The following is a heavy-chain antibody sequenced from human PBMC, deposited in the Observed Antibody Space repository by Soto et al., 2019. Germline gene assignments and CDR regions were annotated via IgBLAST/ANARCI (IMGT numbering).Heavy chain of an antibody. CDR2: IFSNDEK. CDR1: GFSLSNARMG. Sequence: QVTLKESGPVLVQPTETLTLTCTVSGFSLSNARMGVSWIRQPPGKALEWLAHIFSNDEKSYSTSLKSRLTISKDTSKSQVVLTMTNMDPVDTATYYCARIRRKYYYDSSGYHGMDVWGQGTTVTVSS. CDR3: ARIRRKYYYDSSGYHGMDV. D-gene: IGHD3-22*01. V-gene: IGHV2-26*01. J-gene: IGHJ6*02.